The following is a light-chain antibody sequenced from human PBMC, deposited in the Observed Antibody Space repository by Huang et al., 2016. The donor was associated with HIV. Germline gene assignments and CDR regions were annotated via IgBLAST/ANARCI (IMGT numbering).Light chain of an antibody. CDR1: QGISSY. V-gene: IGKV1-9*01. CDR2: AAS. J-gene: IGKJ5*01. CDR3: QQLNTFPIT. Sequence: IQLTQSPSSLSASVGDRVTITCRASQGISSYLAWYQQKPGKAPKLLISAASTLQTGVPSRFSGSGAGTDFTLTISSLQPEDFATYFCQQLNTFPITFGQGTRLEIK.